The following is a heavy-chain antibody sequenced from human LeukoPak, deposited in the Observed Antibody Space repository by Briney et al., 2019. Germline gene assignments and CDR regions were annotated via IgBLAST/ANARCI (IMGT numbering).Heavy chain of an antibody. V-gene: IGHV4-4*07. CDR3: ARYMAGYNTELVLDY. J-gene: IGHJ4*02. CDR1: GGSIRSYY. Sequence: SETLSLTCTVSGGSIRSYYWSWIRQTAGKGLEWIGRINTSGSTNYNPSLKSRVTISIDTSKNQFSLWLSSVTAADTALYYSARYMAGYNTELVLDYWGQGTLVTVSS. CDR2: INTSGST. D-gene: IGHD6-6*01.